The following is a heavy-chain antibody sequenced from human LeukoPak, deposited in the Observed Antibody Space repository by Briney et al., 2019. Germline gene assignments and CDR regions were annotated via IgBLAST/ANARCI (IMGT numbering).Heavy chain of an antibody. J-gene: IGHJ6*02. D-gene: IGHD6-19*01. CDR3: ARAGWTSGWDSYSYGMDV. CDR1: GGSISSGNYY. Sequence: PSQTLSLTCSVSGGSISSGNYYWSWIRQPPGKGLEWIVNIYYNGSTFYNPSLKSRLTTSVDTSKNQFSLKLSSVTAADTAVYYCARAGWTSGWDSYSYGMDVWGQGTTVTVSS. V-gene: IGHV4-30-4*01. CDR2: IYYNGST.